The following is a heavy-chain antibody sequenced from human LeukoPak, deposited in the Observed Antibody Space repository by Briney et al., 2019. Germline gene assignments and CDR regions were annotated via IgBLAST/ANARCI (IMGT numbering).Heavy chain of an antibody. Sequence: PSETLSLTCAVYGGSFSGYYWSWIRQPPGKGLEWIGEINHSGSTNYIPSLKSRVTISVDTSKKQFSLKLSSVTAADTAVYYCATRAGHYYDSSGYYYYGMDVWGQGTTVTVSS. J-gene: IGHJ6*02. V-gene: IGHV4-34*01. CDR3: ATRAGHYYDSSGYYYYGMDV. D-gene: IGHD3-22*01. CDR2: INHSGST. CDR1: GGSFSGYY.